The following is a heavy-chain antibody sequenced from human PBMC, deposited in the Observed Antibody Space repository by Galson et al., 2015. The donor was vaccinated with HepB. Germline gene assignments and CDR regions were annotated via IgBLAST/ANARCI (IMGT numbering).Heavy chain of an antibody. CDR3: ARQADIVAPFDY. CDR2: IYPGDSDT. CDR1: GYSFSTHW. D-gene: IGHD2-21*01. V-gene: IGHV5-51*01. J-gene: IGHJ4*02. Sequence: QSGAEVKEPGESLKISCQASGYSFSTHWIGWVRQVHGQGLEWLGIIYPGDSDTKYSPAFQGHVTISVDRSVTSAYLQWTSLKVSDTATYFCARQADIVAPFDYWGQGTLVTVSS.